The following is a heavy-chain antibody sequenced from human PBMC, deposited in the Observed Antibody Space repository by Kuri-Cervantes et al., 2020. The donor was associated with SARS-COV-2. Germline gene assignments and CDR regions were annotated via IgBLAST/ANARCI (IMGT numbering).Heavy chain of an antibody. V-gene: IGHV1-18*04. CDR3: ALLFNYYYGMDV. Sequence: ASVKVSCKASGYTFTSYGISWVRQAPGQGLEWMGWISAYNGNTNYAQKLQGRVTMTTDTSTSTAYMELSRLRSDDTAVYYCALLFNYYYGMDVWGQGSTFTVSS. J-gene: IGHJ6*02. CDR1: GYTFTSYG. D-gene: IGHD2-21*02. CDR2: ISAYNGNT.